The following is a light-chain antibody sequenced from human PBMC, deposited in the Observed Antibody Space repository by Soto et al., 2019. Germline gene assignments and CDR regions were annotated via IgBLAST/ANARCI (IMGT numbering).Light chain of an antibody. CDR2: GAS. CDR3: QHYGSSPPFT. V-gene: IGKV3-20*01. J-gene: IGKJ5*01. Sequence: EIVMTQSPATLSVSTGERATLSCRASQSVSSNLAWYQQKPGQAPRLLIYGASRRATGIPDRFSGSGSGTDFTLTISRLEPEDFAVYYCQHYGSSPPFTFGQGTRLEI. CDR1: QSVSSN.